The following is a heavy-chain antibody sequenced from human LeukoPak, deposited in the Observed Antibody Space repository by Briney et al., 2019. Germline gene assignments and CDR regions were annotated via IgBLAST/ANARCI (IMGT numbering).Heavy chain of an antibody. J-gene: IGHJ6*03. CDR3: ARVSGHFYFYYYMDV. V-gene: IGHV4-39*01. CDR1: GGSISSSSYY. CDR2: IYYSGST. Sequence: SETLSLTCTVSGGSISSSSYYWGWIRQPPGKGLEWIGSIYYSGSTYYNPSLKSRVTISVDTSKNQFSLRLSSVTAADTAVYYCARVSGHFYFYYYMDVWGKGTTVTISS.